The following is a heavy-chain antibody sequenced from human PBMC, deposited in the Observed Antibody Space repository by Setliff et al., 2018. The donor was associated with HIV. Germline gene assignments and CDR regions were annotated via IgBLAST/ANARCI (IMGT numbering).Heavy chain of an antibody. Sequence: GESLKISCKASGYSFTGYWIGWVRQMPGKGLEWMGSIFPGDSDTRYSPSFQGQVTISTDKSISTAYLQWSSLKASDTAMYYCARLGSGRDYYYYYYMDVWGKGTTVTVSS. CDR3: ARLGSGRDYYYYYYMDV. V-gene: IGHV5-51*01. J-gene: IGHJ6*03. CDR1: GYSFTGYW. CDR2: IFPGDSDT. D-gene: IGHD1-26*01.